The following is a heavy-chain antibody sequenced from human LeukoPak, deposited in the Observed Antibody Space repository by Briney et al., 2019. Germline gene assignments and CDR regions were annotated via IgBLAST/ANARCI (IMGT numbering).Heavy chain of an antibody. J-gene: IGHJ3*02. D-gene: IGHD6-13*01. V-gene: IGHV4-34*01. CDR1: GGSFSAYY. CDR3: ARPIAGAGMHAFDI. CDR2: IYHSGST. Sequence: SETLSLTCGVYGGSFSAYYWSWISQPPGKGLEWIGEIYHSGSTNYNPSLKSRVTISVDTSKNQFSLKLSSVTAADTAVYYCARPIAGAGMHAFDIWGQGTMVTVSS.